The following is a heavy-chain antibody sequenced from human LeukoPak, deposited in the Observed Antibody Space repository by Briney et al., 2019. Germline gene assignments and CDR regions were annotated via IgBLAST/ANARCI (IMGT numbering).Heavy chain of an antibody. CDR2: IKSKTDGGTT. CDR3: TTVVQYCSGGSCYGVDY. D-gene: IGHD2-15*01. CDR1: GFTFSNAW. Sequence: GGSLRLSCAASGFTFSNAWMSWVRQAPGKGLEWVGRIKSKTDGGTTDYAAPVKGRFTISRDDSRNTLYLQMNSLKTEDTAVYYCTTVVQYCSGGSCYGVDYWGQGTLVAVSS. J-gene: IGHJ4*02. V-gene: IGHV3-15*01.